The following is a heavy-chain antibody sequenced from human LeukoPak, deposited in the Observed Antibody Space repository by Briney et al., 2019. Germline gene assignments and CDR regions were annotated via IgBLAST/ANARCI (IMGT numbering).Heavy chain of an antibody. D-gene: IGHD1-26*01. CDR3: ARRLVGIHDAFDI. CDR2: IWYDGSNK. Sequence: PGGSVRLSCAASGFTFSSYGMHWVRQAPGKGLEWVAVIWYDGSNKYYADSVKGRFTISRDNSKNTLYLQMNSLRAEDTAVYYCARRLVGIHDAFDIWGQGTMVTVSS. V-gene: IGHV3-33*01. CDR1: GFTFSSYG. J-gene: IGHJ3*02.